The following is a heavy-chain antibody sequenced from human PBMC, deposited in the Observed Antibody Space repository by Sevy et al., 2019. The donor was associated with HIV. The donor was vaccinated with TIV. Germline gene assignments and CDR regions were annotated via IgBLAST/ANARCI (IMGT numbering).Heavy chain of an antibody. CDR3: TTRPYGSIIDY. CDR2: IKAKIDGETT. J-gene: IGHJ4*02. Sequence: GGSLRLSCGGSGFNISSASMNWVRQAPGRGLVWVGRIKAKIDGETTDYGAPVKGRFIISRDDSRKTVYVQLNSVKSEDTAMYFCTTRPYGSIIDYWGQGTLVTVSS. CDR1: GFNISSAS. V-gene: IGHV3-15*07. D-gene: IGHD3-10*01.